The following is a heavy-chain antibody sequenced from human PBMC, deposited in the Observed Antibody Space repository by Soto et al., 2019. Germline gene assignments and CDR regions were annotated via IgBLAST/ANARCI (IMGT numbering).Heavy chain of an antibody. J-gene: IGHJ4*02. Sequence: PSETLSLTGTVSGGSITTGGYYWRWISQLPGKGLEWIGHRYYSESTYYNPSLKSRVSISLDTSKNQFSLKLSFVTAADTAMYYCARTKCSGGSCYSWSLDYWGQGTPVT. V-gene: IGHV4-31*03. CDR3: ARTKCSGGSCYSWSLDY. D-gene: IGHD2-15*01. CDR1: GGSITTGGYY. CDR2: RYYSEST.